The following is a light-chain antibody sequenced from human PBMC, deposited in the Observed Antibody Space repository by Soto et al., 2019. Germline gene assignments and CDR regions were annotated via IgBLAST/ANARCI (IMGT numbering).Light chain of an antibody. CDR1: QGITDR. V-gene: IGKV1-16*01. CDR3: QQYGNYPYT. CDR2: DAS. J-gene: IGKJ2*01. Sequence: DIQMTQSPSSLSASVGDRVTLTCRASQGITDRLTWFQQKPGKAPKSLIYDASTLQYGVPSRFSGGGSGTDFTLTISSLQPEDSATYYCQQYGNYPYTFGLGTELEIK.